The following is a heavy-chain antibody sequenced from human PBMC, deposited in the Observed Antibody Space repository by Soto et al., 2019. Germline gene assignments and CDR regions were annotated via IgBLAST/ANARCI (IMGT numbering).Heavy chain of an antibody. D-gene: IGHD3-22*01. CDR3: ARATYYYDSSGYASISFDY. CDR1: GFSLSTSGMC. J-gene: IGHJ4*02. CDR2: IDWDDDK. V-gene: IGHV2-70*11. Sequence: SGPTLVNPTQTLTLTCTFSGFSLSTSGMCVSWIRQPPGKALEWLARIDWDDDKYYSTSLKTRLTISKDTSKNQVVLTMTNMDPVDTATYYCARATYYYDSSGYASISFDYWGRGTLVSVS.